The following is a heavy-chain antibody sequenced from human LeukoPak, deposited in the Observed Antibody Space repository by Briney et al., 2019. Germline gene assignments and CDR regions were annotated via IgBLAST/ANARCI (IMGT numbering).Heavy chain of an antibody. CDR1: GFTFSSYA. CDR2: ISYDGSNK. D-gene: IGHD6-19*01. CDR3: AREIIAVAESGA. Sequence: GGSLRLSCAASGFTFSSYAMHWVRQAPGKGLEWVAIISYDGSNKYYADSVKGRFTISRDNSKNTLYLQMNSLRAEDTAVYYCAREIIAVAESGAWGQGTLVTVSS. V-gene: IGHV3-30-3*01. J-gene: IGHJ5*02.